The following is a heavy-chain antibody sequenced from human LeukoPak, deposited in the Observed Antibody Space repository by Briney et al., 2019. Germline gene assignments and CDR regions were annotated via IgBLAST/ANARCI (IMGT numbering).Heavy chain of an antibody. CDR3: AGGDSGSYYFDY. J-gene: IGHJ4*02. D-gene: IGHD1-26*01. Sequence: PGGSLRLSCAASGFTFSSYAMNWVRQAPGKGLEWVSYISSSGSTIYYADSVKGRFTISRDNAKNSLYLQMNSLRAEDTAVYYCAGGDSGSYYFDYWGQGTLATVSS. V-gene: IGHV3-48*03. CDR1: GFTFSSYA. CDR2: ISSSGSTI.